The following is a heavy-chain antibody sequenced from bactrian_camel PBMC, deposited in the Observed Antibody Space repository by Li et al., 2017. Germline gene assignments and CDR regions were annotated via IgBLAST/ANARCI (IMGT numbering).Heavy chain of an antibody. CDR2: INSNGDTT. Sequence: DVQLVESGGDLAQPGGSLVLSCTVSGYPFSAYYISWVRQAPGKGLEWVSAINSNGDTTYYADSVKGRFTFSRDNAKNTLYLQMNSLKPEDTAVYYCVRDGELLPSLFGYWGQGTQVTVS. D-gene: IGHD6*01. J-gene: IGHJ6*01. CDR1: GYPFSAYY. V-gene: IGHV3S40*01. CDR3: VRDGELLPSLFGY.